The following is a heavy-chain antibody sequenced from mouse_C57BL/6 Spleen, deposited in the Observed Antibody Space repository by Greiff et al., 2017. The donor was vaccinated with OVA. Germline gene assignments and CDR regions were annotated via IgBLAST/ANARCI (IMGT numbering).Heavy chain of an antibody. D-gene: IGHD1-1*01. V-gene: IGHV1-55*01. CDR3: AREEGYYGRGAMDY. Sequence: QVQLQQPGAELVKPGASVKMSCKASGYTFTRYWITWVKQRPGQGLEWIGDIYPGSGSTNYNEKFKSKATLTVDTSSSTAYMQLSSLTSEDSAVYYCAREEGYYGRGAMDYWGQGTSVTVSS. J-gene: IGHJ4*01. CDR1: GYTFTRYW. CDR2: IYPGSGST.